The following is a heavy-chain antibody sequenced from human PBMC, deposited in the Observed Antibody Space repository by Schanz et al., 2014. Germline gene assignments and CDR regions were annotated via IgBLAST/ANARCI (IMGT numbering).Heavy chain of an antibody. D-gene: IGHD3-10*01. CDR1: GFTFSDYY. V-gene: IGHV3-11*04. J-gene: IGHJ5*02. Sequence: VQLAESGGGLVKPGGSLRLSCAASGFTFSDYYINWIRQAPGKGLEWVSYISSSSSTRYYADSVKGRFTISRDNAKNSLYLLMNSLRAEDTAVYYCARPALWFGDNCFDPWGQGTLVTVSS. CDR2: ISSSSSTR. CDR3: ARPALWFGDNCFDP.